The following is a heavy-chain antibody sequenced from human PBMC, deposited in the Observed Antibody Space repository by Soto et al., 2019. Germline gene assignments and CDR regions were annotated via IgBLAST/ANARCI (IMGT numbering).Heavy chain of an antibody. CDR1: GGSISRGGYS. CDR3: VGNWNYGYLDY. V-gene: IGHV4-30-2*01. D-gene: IGHD1-7*01. CDR2: IYHSGST. J-gene: IGHJ4*02. Sequence: KASETLSLTCAVSGGSISRGGYSWSWIRQPPGKGLEWIGYIYHSGSTYYNPSLKSRVTISVDRSKNQFSLKLSSVTAADTAVYYCVGNWNYGYLDYWGQGTLVTV.